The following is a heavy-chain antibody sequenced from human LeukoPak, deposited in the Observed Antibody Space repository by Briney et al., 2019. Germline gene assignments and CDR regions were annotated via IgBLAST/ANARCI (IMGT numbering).Heavy chain of an antibody. CDR1: GYTFTGYY. J-gene: IGHJ4*02. CDR3: ARDRLELQSSFAY. Sequence: GASVKVSCKASGYTFTGYYMHWVRQAPGQGREWMGWINPNSGGTNYAQKFQGRVTMTRDTSISTAYMELSRLRSDDTAVYYCARDRLELQSSFAYWGQGTLVTVSS. D-gene: IGHD1-26*01. V-gene: IGHV1-2*02. CDR2: INPNSGGT.